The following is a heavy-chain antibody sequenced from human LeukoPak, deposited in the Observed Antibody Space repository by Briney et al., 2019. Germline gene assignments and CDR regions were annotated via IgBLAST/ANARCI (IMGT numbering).Heavy chain of an antibody. V-gene: IGHV1-8*01. Sequence: ASVKVSCKASGYTFTSYDINWVRQATGQGLEWMGWMNPNSGNTGYAQKFQGRVTMTRNTSISTAYMELSSLRSEDTAVYYCARGCSSTSCYFSWDWFDPWDQGTLVTVSS. D-gene: IGHD2-2*01. CDR2: MNPNSGNT. J-gene: IGHJ5*02. CDR3: ARGCSSTSCYFSWDWFDP. CDR1: GYTFTSYD.